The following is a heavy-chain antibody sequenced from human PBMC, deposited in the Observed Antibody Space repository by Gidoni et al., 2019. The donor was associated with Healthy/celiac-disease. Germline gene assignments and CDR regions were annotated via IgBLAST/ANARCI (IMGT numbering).Heavy chain of an antibody. CDR1: GSTFTGYY. D-gene: IGHD6-6*01. V-gene: IGHV1-2*02. Sequence: QVQLVQSGAEVKKPGASVKVSCKASGSTFTGYYMTWVRQAPGQGLEWVGWINPNSGGTNYAQKFQGRVTMTRDTSISTAYMELSRLRFDDTAVYYCARIPYSSSPYYGMDVWGQGTTVTVSS. CDR2: INPNSGGT. J-gene: IGHJ6*02. CDR3: ARIPYSSSPYYGMDV.